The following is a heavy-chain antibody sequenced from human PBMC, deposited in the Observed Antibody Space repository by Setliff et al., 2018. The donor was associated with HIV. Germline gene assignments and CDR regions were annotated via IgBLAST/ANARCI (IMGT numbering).Heavy chain of an antibody. J-gene: IGHJ6*03. V-gene: IGHV1-8*02. CDR2: MNPNSGNT. CDR3: ATHGPYSSSWPYYYYMDV. CDR1: GYTFTSYD. Sequence: ASVKVSCKASGYTFTSYDINWVRQATGQGLEWMGWMNPNSGNTGYAQKFQGRVTMTRNTSISTAYMELSSRRSEDTAVYYCATHGPYSSSWPYYYYMDVWGKGTTVTVSS. D-gene: IGHD6-13*01.